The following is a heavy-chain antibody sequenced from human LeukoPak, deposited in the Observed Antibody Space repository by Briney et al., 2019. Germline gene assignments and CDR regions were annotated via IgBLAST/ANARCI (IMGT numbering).Heavy chain of an antibody. CDR1: GFTFSSYG. V-gene: IGHV3-30*18. Sequence: GGSLRLSCAASGFTFSSYGMHWVRQAPGKGLEWVAVISYDGSNKYYADSVKGRFTISRDNSKNTLYLQMNSLRAEDTAVYYCAKEHSIAVAGCFDYWGQGTLVTVSS. D-gene: IGHD6-19*01. CDR3: AKEHSIAVAGCFDY. J-gene: IGHJ4*02. CDR2: ISYDGSNK.